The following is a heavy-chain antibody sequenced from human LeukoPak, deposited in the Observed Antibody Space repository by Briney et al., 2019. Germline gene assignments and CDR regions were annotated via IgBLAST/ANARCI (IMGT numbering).Heavy chain of an antibody. CDR1: RFTFNSYA. V-gene: IGHV3-23*01. Sequence: GGSLRLSCAASRFTFNSYAMSWVRQAPGKGLEWVSAIGGSNGITFYVGSVKGRFTISRDNSKDTLYLQMNSLRAEDTAVYYCARGNGGGSWPTYYYYYGMDVWGQGTTVTVSS. CDR2: IGGSNGIT. D-gene: IGHD6-13*01. CDR3: ARGNGGGSWPTYYYYYGMDV. J-gene: IGHJ6*02.